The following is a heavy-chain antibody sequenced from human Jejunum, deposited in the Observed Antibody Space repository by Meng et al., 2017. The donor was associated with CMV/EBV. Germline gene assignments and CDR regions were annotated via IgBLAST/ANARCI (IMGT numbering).Heavy chain of an antibody. CDR2: INPKTGDT. D-gene: IGHD3-22*01. V-gene: IGHV1-2*02. CDR3: ARDTPEYSDSRGYPTLVY. CDR1: IGYY. J-gene: IGHJ4*02. Sequence: IGYYVFGVRQAPGQGPEWMGWINPKTGDTKYAEKFQGRVALTSDTSTSTAYMALTRLTSDDTAIYYCARDTPEYSDSRGYPTLVYWGQGTLVTVSS.